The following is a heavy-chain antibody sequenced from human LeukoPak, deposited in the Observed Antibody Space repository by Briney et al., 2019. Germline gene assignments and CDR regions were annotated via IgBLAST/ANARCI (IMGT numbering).Heavy chain of an antibody. J-gene: IGHJ4*02. V-gene: IGHV3-30-3*01. CDR1: GFTFNTYA. CDR3: VRVPARASSAFYYFGY. Sequence: GGSLRLSCTASGFTFNTYAMHWVRQTPGMGLEWVAVISYDGINIYYLDSVKGRFTISRDNSNNTLYLQITSLRPEDTAVYYCVRVPARASSAFYYFGYWGQGTLVTVSS. D-gene: IGHD3-22*01. CDR2: ISYDGINI.